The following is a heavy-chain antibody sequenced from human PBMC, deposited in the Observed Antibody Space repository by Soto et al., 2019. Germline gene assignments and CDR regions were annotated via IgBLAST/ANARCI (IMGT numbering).Heavy chain of an antibody. J-gene: IGHJ2*01. V-gene: IGHV1-46*01. CDR1: GYTFTSYY. Sequence: QVQLVQSGAEVKKPGASVKVSCKASGYTFTSYYMHWVRQAPGQGLEWMGIINPSGGSTSYAQKFQSRVTMTRDKSTSTVYMELSSLRSEDTAVYYCARDPAYGGKGGAYWYFALWGRGTLVTVSS. CDR3: ARDPAYGGKGGAYWYFAL. CDR2: INPSGGST. D-gene: IGHD2-15*01.